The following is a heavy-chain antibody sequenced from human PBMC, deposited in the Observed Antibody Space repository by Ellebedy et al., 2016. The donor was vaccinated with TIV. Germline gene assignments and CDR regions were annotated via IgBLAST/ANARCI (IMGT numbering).Heavy chain of an antibody. CDR3: AKRMNRFYEQ. V-gene: IGHV1-3*01. CDR2: INVGNGNT. Sequence: ASVKVSCKASGYTFISHAIHWVRQAPGQRLEWMGWINVGNGNTKYSQKFQGRVTITRDTSASTAYMELGSLRSEDTAVYYCAKRMNRFYEQWGQGTLVTVSS. D-gene: IGHD3-16*01. CDR1: GYTFISHA. J-gene: IGHJ4*02.